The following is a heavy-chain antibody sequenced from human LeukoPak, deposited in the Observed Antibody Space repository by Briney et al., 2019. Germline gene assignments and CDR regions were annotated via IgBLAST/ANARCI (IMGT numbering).Heavy chain of an antibody. CDR2: ISDSGGNT. CDR3: AKGYHYSLGFDY. J-gene: IGHJ4*02. D-gene: IGHD5-12*01. V-gene: IGHV3-23*01. CDR1: GFTFSSYA. Sequence: PGGSLRLSCAASGFTFSSYAMSWVRQAPEKGLEWVSAISDSGGNTYYADSVKGRFTISRDNSKNTLYLQMNSLRAEDTAVYYCAKGYHYSLGFDYWGQGTLVTVSS.